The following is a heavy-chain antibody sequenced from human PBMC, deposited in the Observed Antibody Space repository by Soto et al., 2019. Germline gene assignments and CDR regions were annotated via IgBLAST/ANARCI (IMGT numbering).Heavy chain of an antibody. V-gene: IGHV4-38-2*01. CDR1: GYSISSGYY. D-gene: IGHD2-2*01. CDR3: ARGVEKGYCSSTSCQRPFDY. Sequence: SETLSLTCAVSGYSISSGYYWGWIRQPPGEGLEWIGSIYHSGSTYYNPSLKSRVTISVDTSKNQFSLKLSSVTAADTAVYYCARGVEKGYCSSTSCQRPFDYWGQGTLVTVSS. J-gene: IGHJ4*02. CDR2: IYHSGST.